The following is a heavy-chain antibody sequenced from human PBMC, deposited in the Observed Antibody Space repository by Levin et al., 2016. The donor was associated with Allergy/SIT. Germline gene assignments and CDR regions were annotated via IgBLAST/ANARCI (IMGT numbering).Heavy chain of an antibody. D-gene: IGHD3-10*01. Sequence: WIRQPPGKGLEYVSGISGNGGNTYHADSVKGRFTISRDNSKSTLYLQMSSLRTEDTAVYYCVKGSGLRGVIFIVYGMDVWGQGTTVTVSS. J-gene: IGHJ6*02. CDR3: VKGSGLRGVIFIVYGMDV. V-gene: IGHV3-64D*06. CDR2: ISGNGGNT.